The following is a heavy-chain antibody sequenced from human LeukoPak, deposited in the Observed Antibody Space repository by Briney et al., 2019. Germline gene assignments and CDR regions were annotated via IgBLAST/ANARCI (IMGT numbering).Heavy chain of an antibody. CDR2: INHSGST. Sequence: SETLSLTCAAYGGSFSGYYWSWIRQPPGKGLEWIGEINHSGSTNYNPSLKSRVTISVDTSKNQFSLKLSSVTAEYTAVYYCARGGVYWGQGTLVTVSS. D-gene: IGHD2-8*01. V-gene: IGHV4-34*01. CDR1: GGSFSGYY. J-gene: IGHJ4*02. CDR3: ARGGVY.